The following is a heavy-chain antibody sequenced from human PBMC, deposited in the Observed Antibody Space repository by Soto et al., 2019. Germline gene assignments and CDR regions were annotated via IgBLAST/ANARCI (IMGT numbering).Heavy chain of an antibody. Sequence: QITLKESGPPLVKPTQTLTLTCTFSGFSLSTRGVGVGWIRQPPGKALEWLALIYWDDDKRYSPSLKSRLTITKDTSKNQVVLTMTNMDPVDTATYYCAHVYGGYDNFDYWGQGTLATVSS. D-gene: IGHD5-12*01. CDR1: GFSLSTRGVG. CDR2: IYWDDDK. J-gene: IGHJ4*02. V-gene: IGHV2-5*02. CDR3: AHVYGGYDNFDY.